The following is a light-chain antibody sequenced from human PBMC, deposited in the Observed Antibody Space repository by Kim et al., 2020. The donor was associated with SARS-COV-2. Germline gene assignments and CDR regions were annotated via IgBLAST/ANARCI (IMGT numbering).Light chain of an antibody. Sequence: QSALTQPASVSGSPGQSITISCTGTSSDVGTYDLVSWYQQNPGKAPKLILYEVGNRPSGVSNRFSGSKSGNTASLSISGLRAEDEAEYFCCSYAGSSLYVIFGGGTQLTVL. J-gene: IGLJ2*01. CDR3: CSYAGSSLYVI. V-gene: IGLV2-23*02. CDR1: SSDVGTYDL. CDR2: EVG.